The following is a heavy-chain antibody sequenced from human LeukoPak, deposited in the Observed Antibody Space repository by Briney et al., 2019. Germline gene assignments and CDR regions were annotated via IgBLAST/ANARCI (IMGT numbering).Heavy chain of an antibody. J-gene: IGHJ4*02. CDR2: IYTSGST. Sequence: SQTLSLTCTVSGGSISSSSYSWSWIRRPAGKGLEWIERIYTSGSTNYNPSLKSRVTISVDTSKNQFSLKLSSVTAADTAVYYCARDNLVVWDYWGQGTLVTVSS. CDR3: ARDNLVVWDY. V-gene: IGHV4-61*02. D-gene: IGHD2-2*01. CDR1: GGSISSSSYS.